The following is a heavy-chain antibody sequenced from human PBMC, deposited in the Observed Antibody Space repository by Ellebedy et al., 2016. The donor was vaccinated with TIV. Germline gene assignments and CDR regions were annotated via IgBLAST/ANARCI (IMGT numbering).Heavy chain of an antibody. CDR1: GYTLTELS. CDR3: ARVYLGPFDY. J-gene: IGHJ4*02. CDR2: FDPEDGET. Sequence: ASVKVSXXVSGYTLTELSMHWVRQAPGKGLEWMGGFDPEDGETIYAQKFQGRVTMTRDTSISTAYMELSRLRSDDTAVYYCARVYLGPFDYWGQGTLVTVSS. V-gene: IGHV1-24*01. D-gene: IGHD2-2*02.